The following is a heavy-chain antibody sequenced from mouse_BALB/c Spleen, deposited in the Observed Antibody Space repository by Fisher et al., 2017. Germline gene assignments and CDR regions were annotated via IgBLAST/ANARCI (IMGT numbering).Heavy chain of an antibody. J-gene: IGHJ4*01. D-gene: IGHD2-3*01. V-gene: IGHV5-6*01. CDR3: ARSLYDYHAMDY. Sequence: GRFTISRDNPKNTLFLQMSSLKSEDTAMYYCARSLYDYHAMDYWGQGTSVTVSS.